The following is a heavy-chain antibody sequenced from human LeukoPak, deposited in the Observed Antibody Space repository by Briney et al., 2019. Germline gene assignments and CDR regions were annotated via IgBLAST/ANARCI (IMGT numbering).Heavy chain of an antibody. CDR1: EFTFSSYT. Sequence: GGSLRLSCAASEFTFSSYTMNWVRQAPGKGLEWVSYISSSSVTINYADSVKGRFTISRDNAKNSLYLQMNSLRAEDTAVYYCARPDYYRGAGSYGGDYWGQGTLVTVSS. V-gene: IGHV3-48*01. J-gene: IGHJ4*02. CDR3: ARPDYYRGAGSYGGDY. D-gene: IGHD3-10*01. CDR2: ISSSSVTI.